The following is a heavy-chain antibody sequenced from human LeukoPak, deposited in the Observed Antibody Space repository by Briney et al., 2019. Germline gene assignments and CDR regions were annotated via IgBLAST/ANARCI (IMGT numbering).Heavy chain of an antibody. CDR1: GFTFTGYA. Sequence: GGSLRLSCAASGFTFTGYAMSWVRQAPGKGLEWVSAITGTGGTTYYAASVKGRFTVSRDNSKDTLYLQMSSLRDEDTAIYYCAKVRDNRDWYKDAFGIWGQGTRVTVSS. J-gene: IGHJ3*02. CDR3: AKVRDNRDWYKDAFGI. D-gene: IGHD6-19*01. CDR2: ITGTGGTT. V-gene: IGHV3-23*01.